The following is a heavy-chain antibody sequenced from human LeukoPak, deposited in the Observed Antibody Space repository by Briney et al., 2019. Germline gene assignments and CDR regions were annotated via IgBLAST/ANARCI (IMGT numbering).Heavy chain of an antibody. J-gene: IGHJ4*02. V-gene: IGHV4-4*07. CDR1: GGSISSYY. Sequence: SETLSLTCTVSGGSISSYYWSWIRQPAGKGLEWIGRIDTSGSTNYNPSLKSRVTMSVDTSKNQFSLKLSSVTAADTAVYYCAREREMTYYDFWSGYYIDYWGQGTLVTVSS. D-gene: IGHD3-3*01. CDR2: IDTSGST. CDR3: AREREMTYYDFWSGYYIDY.